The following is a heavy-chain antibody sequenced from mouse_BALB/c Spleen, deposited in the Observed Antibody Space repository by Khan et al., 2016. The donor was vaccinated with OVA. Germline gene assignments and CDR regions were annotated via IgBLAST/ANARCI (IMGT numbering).Heavy chain of an antibody. D-gene: IGHD3-3*01. V-gene: IGHV1-26*01. CDR3: ARGDDCFAY. J-gene: IGHJ3*01. Sequence: VQLKESGPDLVKTGASVKISCKASGYSFTAYYMNWVKLSHGKSLECIGRINPNTDNTNYNQKFKGKAILTVDTSSSTAYMELRSLTSEDSAVLVGARGDDCFAYWGQGTLVTGSA. CDR1: GYSFTAYY. CDR2: INPNTDNT.